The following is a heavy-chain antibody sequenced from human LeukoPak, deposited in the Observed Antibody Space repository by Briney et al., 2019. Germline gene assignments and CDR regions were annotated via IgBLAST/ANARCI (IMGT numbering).Heavy chain of an antibody. CDR3: TRYSTTVTSYFDA. Sequence: GGSLRLSCAASGFTFSGYSMNWVRQGPGKGLEWVSSLSSNGSYIYYADSVKGRFTISRDNAKSSLYLQMNSLRAEDTAVYYYTRYSTTVTSYFDAWGQGTLVTVSS. CDR1: GFTFSGYS. V-gene: IGHV3-21*01. D-gene: IGHD4-17*01. J-gene: IGHJ4*02. CDR2: LSSNGSYI.